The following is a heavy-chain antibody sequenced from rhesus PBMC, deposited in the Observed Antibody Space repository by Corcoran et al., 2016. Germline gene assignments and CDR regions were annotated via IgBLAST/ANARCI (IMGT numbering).Heavy chain of an antibody. CDR1: GYSISSGAY. D-gene: IGHD3-9*01. CDR3: ARNNHYHTYFDY. CDR2: IYGSGWSN. J-gene: IGHJ4*01. V-gene: IGHV4S14*01. Sequence: QVQLQESGPGLVKTSEPLSPTCASSGYSISSGAYWNWIRQPPGKGLEWIGSIYGSGWSNYLNPSLKRRVTLSVDTSKNQFSLKVSSVTAADTAVYYCARNNHYHTYFDYWGQGVLVTVSS.